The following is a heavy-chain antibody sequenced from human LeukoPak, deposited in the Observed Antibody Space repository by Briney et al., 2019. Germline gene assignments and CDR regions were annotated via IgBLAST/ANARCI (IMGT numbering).Heavy chain of an antibody. CDR1: GFTFSSYS. Sequence: GGSLRLSCAASGFTFSSYSMNWVRQAPGKGLEWVSYISSSSSNIYYADSVKGRFTISRDNAKNSLYLQMNSMRAEDTAVEYCARDDVTAMMIRRYYYYYYMDVWGKGTTVTVSS. D-gene: IGHD5-18*01. CDR3: ARDDVTAMMIRRYYYYYYMDV. V-gene: IGHV3-48*01. CDR2: ISSSSSNI. J-gene: IGHJ6*03.